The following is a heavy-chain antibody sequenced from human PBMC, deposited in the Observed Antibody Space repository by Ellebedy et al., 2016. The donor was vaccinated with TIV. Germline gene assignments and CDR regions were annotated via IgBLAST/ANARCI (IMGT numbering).Heavy chain of an antibody. V-gene: IGHV3-15*01. D-gene: IGHD4/OR15-4a*01. CDR3: NDYGRGWTDV. Sequence: GESLKISCAASGFTFSKAWLSWVRQAPGKGLEWVGRFKSKPDGETIDYAPPVKGRFTISRDDSQDTLYLQMNSLKTEDTGIYYCNDYGRGWTDVWGKGTTVTVSS. J-gene: IGHJ6*04. CDR1: GFTFSKAW. CDR2: FKSKPDGETI.